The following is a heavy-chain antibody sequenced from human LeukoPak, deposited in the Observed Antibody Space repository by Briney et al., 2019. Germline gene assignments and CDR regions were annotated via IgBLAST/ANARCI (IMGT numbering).Heavy chain of an antibody. J-gene: IGHJ4*02. CDR2: ISGSGGST. CDR1: GFTFSSYA. D-gene: IGHD3-9*01. V-gene: IGHV3-23*01. CDR3: AKDYYYDILTGYFDY. Sequence: PGGFLRLSCAASGFTFSSYAMSWVRQAPGKGLEWVSAISGSGGSTYYADSVKGRFTISRDNSKNTLYLQMNSLRAEDTAVYYCAKDYYYDILTGYFDYWGQGTLVTVSS.